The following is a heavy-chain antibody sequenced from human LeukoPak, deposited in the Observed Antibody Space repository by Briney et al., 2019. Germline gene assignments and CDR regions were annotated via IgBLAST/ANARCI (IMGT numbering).Heavy chain of an antibody. Sequence: SETLSLTCSVSGGSISSSRYYWGWIRQPPGKGLEWIGSIYYSGSTYYNPSLKSRVTISVDTSKNQFSLKVSSVTAADTAVYYCAREKYSPGAVDYWGQGSLVTVSS. CDR3: AREKYSPGAVDY. V-gene: IGHV4-39*01. CDR1: GGSISSSRYY. D-gene: IGHD6-6*01. J-gene: IGHJ4*02. CDR2: IYYSGST.